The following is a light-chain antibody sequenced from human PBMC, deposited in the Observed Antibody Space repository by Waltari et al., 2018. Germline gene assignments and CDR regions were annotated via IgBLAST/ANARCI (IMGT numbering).Light chain of an antibody. CDR2: EVT. V-gene: IGLV2-14*01. Sequence: QSALTQPASVSGSPGQSIPISCTGTRSDVGGYNYVSLYQQHPGKAPKLIIYEVTNRPSGVSNRFSGSKSGNTASLTISGLQAEDEADYSCSSYTSSSTFSVVFGGGTKLTVL. CDR3: SSYTSSSTFSVV. CDR1: RSDVGGYNY. J-gene: IGLJ2*01.